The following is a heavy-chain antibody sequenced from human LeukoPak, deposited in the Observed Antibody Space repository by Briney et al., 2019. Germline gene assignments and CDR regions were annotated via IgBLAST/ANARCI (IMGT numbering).Heavy chain of an antibody. D-gene: IGHD2-21*02. CDR3: ARAYCVGDCTVLHIYFDN. CDR2: ISAYNGNT. J-gene: IGHJ4*02. Sequence: ASVKVSCKASGYTFTSYGISWVRQAPGQGLEWMGWISAYNGNTNYAQKLQGRVTMTTDTSTSTAYMELRSLRSDDAAVYYCARAYCVGDCTVLHIYFDNWGQGTLVTVSS. CDR1: GYTFTSYG. V-gene: IGHV1-18*01.